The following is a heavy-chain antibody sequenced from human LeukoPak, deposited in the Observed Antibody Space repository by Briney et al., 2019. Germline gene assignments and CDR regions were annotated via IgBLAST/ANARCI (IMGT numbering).Heavy chain of an antibody. CDR1: GVSFDDYY. D-gene: IGHD4-17*01. CDR2: INHSGYT. V-gene: IGHV4-34*04. J-gene: IGHJ4*02. Sequence: SETLSLTCAVSGVSFDDYYWAWVRQTRGKGLEWIGEINHSGYTNDSPSLKSRATLSVDTSRKQFSLNLRSVTVADAGIYYCTRMTTGHDYWGQGTLVTVSS. CDR3: TRMTTGHDY.